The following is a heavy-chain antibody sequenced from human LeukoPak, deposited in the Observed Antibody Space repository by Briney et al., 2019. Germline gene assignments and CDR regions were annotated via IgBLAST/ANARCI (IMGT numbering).Heavy chain of an antibody. Sequence: GGSLRLSCAASGLTFSTSWMHWVRQAPGKGLVWVSHINSGGSSTSYADSVKGRFTISRDNAKNTLYLQMNSLRVEDTAVYYCARDNAYGFDYWGQGTLVTVSS. CDR2: INSGGSST. CDR3: ARDNAYGFDY. J-gene: IGHJ4*02. D-gene: IGHD4-17*01. V-gene: IGHV3-74*01. CDR1: GLTFSTSW.